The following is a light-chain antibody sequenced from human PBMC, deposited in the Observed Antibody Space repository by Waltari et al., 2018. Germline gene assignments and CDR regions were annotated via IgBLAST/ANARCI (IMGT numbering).Light chain of an antibody. Sequence: EIVLTQSPGTLSLSPGERATLSCRASQSVGRTLAWYQQKPGQAPRLLMYGASSRATGTSDRFSGSGSGTDFSLTISRLEPEDFEVYYCQHYVRLPATFGQGTKVEIK. J-gene: IGKJ1*01. CDR1: QSVGRT. CDR3: QHYVRLPAT. V-gene: IGKV3-20*01. CDR2: GAS.